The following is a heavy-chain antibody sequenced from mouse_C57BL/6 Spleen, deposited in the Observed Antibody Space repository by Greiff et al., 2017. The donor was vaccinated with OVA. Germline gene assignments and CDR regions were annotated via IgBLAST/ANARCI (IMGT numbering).Heavy chain of an antibody. CDR3: ARHGVGGFDY. V-gene: IGHV5-15*01. CDR1: GFTFSDYG. CDR2: LSNLAYSI. D-gene: IGHD3-1*01. Sequence: EVQRVESGGGLVQPGGSLKLSCAASGFTFSDYGLAWVRQAPRKGPEWVAFLSNLAYSIYYADTVTGRFTISRENAKNTLYLEMSSLRSEDTAMYYCARHGVGGFDYWGQGTTLTVAS. J-gene: IGHJ2*01.